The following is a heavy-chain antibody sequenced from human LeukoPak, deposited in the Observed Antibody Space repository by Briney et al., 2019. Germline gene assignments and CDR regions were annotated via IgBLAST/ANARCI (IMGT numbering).Heavy chain of an antibody. CDR1: GFSFTGNW. Sequence: GGSLRLSCVASGFSFTGNWMSWVRQAPGKGPEWVASIKEDGSEKYYGDSVSGRFTISRDNAKNSLYLQMNSLRAEDAAVYYCAQEGNWGQGTLVTVSS. CDR3: AQEGN. J-gene: IGHJ4*02. V-gene: IGHV3-7*01. CDR2: IKEDGSEK.